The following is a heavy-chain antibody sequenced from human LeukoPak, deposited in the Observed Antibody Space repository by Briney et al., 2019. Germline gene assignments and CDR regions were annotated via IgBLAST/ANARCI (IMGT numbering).Heavy chain of an antibody. CDR3: ARDWTAEGAAAGYFDY. D-gene: IGHD6-13*01. J-gene: IGHJ4*02. Sequence: SETLSLTCTVSGGSISSGSYYWSWIRQPAGKGLEWIGRIYTSGSTNYNPSLKSRVTISVDTSKNQFSLKLSSVTAADTAVYYCARDWTAEGAAAGYFDYWGQGTLVTVSS. CDR2: IYTSGST. V-gene: IGHV4-61*02. CDR1: GGSISSGSYY.